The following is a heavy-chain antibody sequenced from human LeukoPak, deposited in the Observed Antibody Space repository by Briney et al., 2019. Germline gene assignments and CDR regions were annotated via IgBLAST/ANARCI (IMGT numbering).Heavy chain of an antibody. J-gene: IGHJ6*03. CDR1: GFTFSSYA. D-gene: IGHD3-3*01. V-gene: IGHV3-23*01. Sequence: GGSLRLSCAASGFTFSSYAMSWVRQAPGKGLKWVSAISGSGGSTYYADSVKGRFTISRDNSKNTLYLQMNSLRAEDTAVYYCAKTYSDFWSGYYTVDYYMDVWGKGTAVTVSS. CDR3: AKTYSDFWSGYYTVDYYMDV. CDR2: ISGSGGST.